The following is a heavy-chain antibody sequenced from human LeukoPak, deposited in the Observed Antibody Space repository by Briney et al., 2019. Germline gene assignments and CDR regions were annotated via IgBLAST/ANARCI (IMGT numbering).Heavy chain of an antibody. CDR1: GGSISSYY. Sequence: SETLSLTCTVSGGSISSYYWSWIRQPPGKGLEWIGYTYYSGSTNYNPSLKSRVTISVDTSKNQFSLKLSSVTAADTAVYYCARDLTHFDYWGQGTLVTVSS. J-gene: IGHJ4*02. V-gene: IGHV4-59*01. CDR2: TYYSGST. D-gene: IGHD4-23*01. CDR3: ARDLTHFDY.